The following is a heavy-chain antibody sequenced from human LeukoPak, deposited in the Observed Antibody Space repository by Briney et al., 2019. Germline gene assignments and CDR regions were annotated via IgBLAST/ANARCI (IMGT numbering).Heavy chain of an antibody. CDR3: AKDMMGSYGPAFDY. Sequence: PGGSLRLSCAASGFTFDDYAMHWARQAPGKGLEWVSGISWNSGSIGYADSVKGRFTISRDNAKNSLYLQMNSLRAEDMALYYCAKDMMGSYGPAFDYGGQGTLVPVSS. CDR2: ISWNSGSI. V-gene: IGHV3-9*03. CDR1: GFTFDDYA. D-gene: IGHD5-18*01. J-gene: IGHJ4*02.